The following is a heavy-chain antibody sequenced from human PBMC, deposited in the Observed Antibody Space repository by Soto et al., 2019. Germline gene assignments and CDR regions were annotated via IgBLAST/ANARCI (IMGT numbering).Heavy chain of an antibody. Sequence: QPGVSLRLSCAASGFTFSSYWMHWVRQAPGKGLVWVSRINSDGSSTSYADSVKGRFTISRDNARNTLYLQMNSLRDEDTAVYYCARVGYCARGVCPNFDFWGQGTLVTVSS. V-gene: IGHV3-74*01. CDR2: INSDGSST. CDR1: GFTFSSYW. J-gene: IGHJ4*02. D-gene: IGHD2-8*01. CDR3: ARVGYCARGVCPNFDF.